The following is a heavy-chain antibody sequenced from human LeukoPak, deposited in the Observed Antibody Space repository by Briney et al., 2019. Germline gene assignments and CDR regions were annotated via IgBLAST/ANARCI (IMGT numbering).Heavy chain of an antibody. Sequence: PGGSLRLSCAASGFTFSRFWMNWVRQTPGKGLEWVANINEDGTKKYYGDSVRGRFTIFRDNAKNSLFLQMNSLKAEDTGIYYCVTGHYGGYGRGQGTLVTVSS. CDR3: VTGHYGGYG. V-gene: IGHV3-7*03. CDR2: INEDGTKK. J-gene: IGHJ4*02. CDR1: GFTFSRFW. D-gene: IGHD4-17*01.